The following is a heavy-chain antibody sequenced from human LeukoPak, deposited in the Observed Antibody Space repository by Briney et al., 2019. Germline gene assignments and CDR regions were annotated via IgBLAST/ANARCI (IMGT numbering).Heavy chain of an antibody. CDR3: AKEARGYSYGEEYYFDY. D-gene: IGHD5-18*01. CDR1: GFTFSSYG. J-gene: IGHJ4*02. V-gene: IGHV3-30*18. Sequence: GGSLRLSCAASGFTFSSYGMHWVRQAPGKGLDWVAVISYDGSNKYYADSVKGRFTISRDNSKNTLYLQMNSLRAENTAVYYCAKEARGYSYGEEYYFDYWGQGTLVTVSS. CDR2: ISYDGSNK.